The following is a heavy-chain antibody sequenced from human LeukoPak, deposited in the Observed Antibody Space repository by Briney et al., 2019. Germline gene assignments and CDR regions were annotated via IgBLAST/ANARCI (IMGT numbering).Heavy chain of an antibody. CDR3: TRGAGWLIDY. J-gene: IGHJ4*02. D-gene: IGHD3-16*01. CDR2: VYYTASA. V-gene: IGHV4-39*07. CDR1: GGSFGNSNYF. Sequence: PSETLSLTCTVSGGSFGNSNYFWGWIRQPPGKGLEWIGSVYYTASAFYNPSLKSRVTISADTSKNQFSLKLNSLTTADTAVYYCTRGAGWLIDYWGQGILVTVSS.